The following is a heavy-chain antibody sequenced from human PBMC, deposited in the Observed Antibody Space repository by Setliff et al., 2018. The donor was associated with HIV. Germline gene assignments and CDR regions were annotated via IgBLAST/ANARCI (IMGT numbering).Heavy chain of an antibody. CDR1: GGSISSSSYY. Sequence: PSETLSLTCTVSGGSISSSSYYWGWIRQPPGKGLEWIGSIYYSGSTYYNPSLKSRVTISVDTSKNQFSLKLSSVTAADTAVYYCARDLYSSGWYGLYYYGMDVWGQETTVTVSS. CDR3: ARDLYSSGWYGLYYYGMDV. D-gene: IGHD6-19*01. CDR2: IYYSGST. V-gene: IGHV4-39*07. J-gene: IGHJ6*02.